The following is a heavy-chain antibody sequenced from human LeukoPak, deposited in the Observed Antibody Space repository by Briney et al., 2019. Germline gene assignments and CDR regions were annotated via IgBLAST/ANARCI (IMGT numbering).Heavy chain of an antibody. J-gene: IGHJ6*03. CDR1: GGSISSGSYY. CDR2: IYTSGST. CDR3: ERATSSYFYYMDV. V-gene: IGHV4-61*02. D-gene: IGHD5-12*01. Sequence: SETLSLTCTVSGGSISSGSYYWSWFRQPAEKGLEWIGRIYTSGSTYYNPSLKSRVTISADTSKNQFSLNVSSVTAADTAVYYCERATSSYFYYMDVWGKGTTVTISS.